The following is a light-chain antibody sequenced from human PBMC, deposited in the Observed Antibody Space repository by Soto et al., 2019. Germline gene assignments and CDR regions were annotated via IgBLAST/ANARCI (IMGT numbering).Light chain of an antibody. J-gene: IGKJ1*01. CDR3: QQYYNWRPR. CDR2: GAS. V-gene: IGKV3-15*01. CDR1: QSVTSN. Sequence: EIVLTQSPGTLSLSPGERATLSCRASQSVTSNYVAWFQQKPGQAPRLLIIGASERVTGIPARFSGSGSGTEVTLSISSLQSDDFAVYYCQQYYNWRPRFGQGTKVDIK.